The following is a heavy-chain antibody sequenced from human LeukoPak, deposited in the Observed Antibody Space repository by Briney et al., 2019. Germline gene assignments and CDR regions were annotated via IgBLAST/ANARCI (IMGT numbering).Heavy chain of an antibody. CDR2: IYPGDSDT. CDR1: GYSFTSYW. Sequence: PGESLKISCKGSGYSFTSYWIGWVRQMPGKGLEWMGIIYPGDSDTRYSPSFQGQVTISADKSISTAYLQWSSLKASDTAMYYCARRVGYCSGGSCWGYFDYWGQGTLVTVSS. V-gene: IGHV5-51*01. J-gene: IGHJ4*02. CDR3: ARRVGYCSGGSCWGYFDY. D-gene: IGHD2-15*01.